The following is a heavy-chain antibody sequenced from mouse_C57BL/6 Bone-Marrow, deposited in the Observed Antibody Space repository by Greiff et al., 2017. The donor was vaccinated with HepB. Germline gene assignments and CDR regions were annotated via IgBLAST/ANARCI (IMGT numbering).Heavy chain of an antibody. Sequence: VQLQQSGAELVKPGASVKMSCRASGYTFTNNWITWVRQRPGQGLEWIGDVFPGSGGSNNNEKFKRRATLTVDTSASTAYMQLSSLTSEDSAVYYSARDYSSSGRALDYWGQGTSVTVSS. CDR2: VFPGSGGS. CDR3: ARDYSSSGRALDY. CDR1: GYTFTNNW. D-gene: IGHD1-1*01. J-gene: IGHJ4*01. V-gene: IGHV1-55*01.